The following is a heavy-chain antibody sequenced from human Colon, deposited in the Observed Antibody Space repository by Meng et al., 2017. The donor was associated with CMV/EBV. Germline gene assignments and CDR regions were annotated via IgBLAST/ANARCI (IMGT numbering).Heavy chain of an antibody. D-gene: IGHD3-3*01. CDR2: IYSDGRT. CDR3: ARDIYEGGLDY. J-gene: IGHJ4*02. CDR1: WFTVSSNY. Sequence: LSCADSWFTVSSNYMTWVRQATGKVLEWVSAIYSDGRTYYADSVKGRFTISRDNSKNTLYLQMNSLRAEDTAVYYCARDIYEGGLDYWGQGTLVTVSS. V-gene: IGHV3-53*01.